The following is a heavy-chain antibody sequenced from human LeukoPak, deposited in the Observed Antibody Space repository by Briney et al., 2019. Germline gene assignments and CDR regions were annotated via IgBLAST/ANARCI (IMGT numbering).Heavy chain of an antibody. V-gene: IGHV4-59*08. D-gene: IGHD6-13*01. CDR1: GGSISSYY. CDR3: ARQGQQLVNWFDP. J-gene: IGHJ5*02. Sequence: SETLSLTCTVSGGSISSYYWSWIRQPPGKGLEWIGYTYYSGSTNYNPSLKSRVTISVDTSKNQFSLKLSSVTAADTAVYYCARQGQQLVNWFDPWGQGTLVTVSS. CDR2: TYYSGST.